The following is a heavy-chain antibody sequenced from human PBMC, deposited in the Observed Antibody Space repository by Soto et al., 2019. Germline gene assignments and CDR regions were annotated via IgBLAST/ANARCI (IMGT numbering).Heavy chain of an antibody. V-gene: IGHV3-30-3*01. CDR3: ARVDADYYDSSGYWSDAFDI. Sequence: QVQLVESGGGVVQPGRSLRLSCAASGFTFSSYAMHWVRQAPGKGLEGVAVISYDGSKKYYADSVKGRFTISRDNSKNTLYLQMNSLRAEDTAVYYCARVDADYYDSSGYWSDAFDIWGQGTMVTVSS. CDR2: ISYDGSKK. D-gene: IGHD3-22*01. J-gene: IGHJ3*02. CDR1: GFTFSSYA.